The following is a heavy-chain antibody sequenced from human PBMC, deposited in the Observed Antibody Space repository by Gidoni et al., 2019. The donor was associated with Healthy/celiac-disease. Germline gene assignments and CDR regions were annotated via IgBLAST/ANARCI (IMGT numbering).Heavy chain of an antibody. J-gene: IGHJ5*02. CDR2: IIPILGIA. CDR1: GGTFSSYA. CDR3: ARDLAARDRARGPQSYNWFDP. D-gene: IGHD6-6*01. V-gene: IGHV1-69*04. Sequence: QVQLVQSGAEVKKPGSSVKVSCKASGGTFSSYAISWVRQAPGQGLEWMGRIIPILGIANYAQKFQGRVTITADKSTSTAYMELSSLRSEDTAVYYCARDLAARDRARGPQSYNWFDPWGQGTLVTVSS.